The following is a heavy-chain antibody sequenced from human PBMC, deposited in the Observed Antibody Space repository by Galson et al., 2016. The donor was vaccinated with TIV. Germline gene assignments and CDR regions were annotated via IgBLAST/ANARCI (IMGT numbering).Heavy chain of an antibody. D-gene: IGHD7-27*01. V-gene: IGHV1-8*01. Sequence: SVKVSCKASGYPFTNYDINWVRQTAEQGLEWLGWMHPDSGHTGYAQKFQGRVSMTRDTSISTAYMELRSLISEDTAVYYCARNVAQTGDFDDWGQGTLVTVSS. CDR2: MHPDSGHT. CDR3: ARNVAQTGDFDD. CDR1: GYPFTNYD. J-gene: IGHJ4*02.